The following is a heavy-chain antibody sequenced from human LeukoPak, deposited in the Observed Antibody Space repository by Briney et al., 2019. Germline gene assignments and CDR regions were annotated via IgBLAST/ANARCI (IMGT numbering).Heavy chain of an antibody. CDR1: GGTFSSYA. Sequence: ASVTVSCKASGGTFSSYAISWVRQAPGQGLEWMGGIIPIFGTANYAQKFQGRVTITADESTSTAYMELSSLRSEDTAVYYCARDEGYCSSTSCYRFDYWGQGTLVTVSS. J-gene: IGHJ4*02. D-gene: IGHD2-2*02. CDR2: IIPIFGTA. V-gene: IGHV1-69*13. CDR3: ARDEGYCSSTSCYRFDY.